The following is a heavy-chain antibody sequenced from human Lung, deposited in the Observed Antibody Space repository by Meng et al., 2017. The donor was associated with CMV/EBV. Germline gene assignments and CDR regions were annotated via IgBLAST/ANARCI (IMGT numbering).Heavy chain of an antibody. J-gene: IGHJ6*02. Sequence: ESXKISXKGSGYSFTSYWIGWVRQMPGKGLEWMGIIYLGDSDTRYSPSFQGQVIISADKSISTAYLQWSSLKASDTAMYYCARTTTPHYYYYGMDVWGQGNXVTVAS. D-gene: IGHD4-17*01. CDR2: IYLGDSDT. V-gene: IGHV5-51*01. CDR3: ARTTTPHYYYYGMDV. CDR1: GYSFTSYW.